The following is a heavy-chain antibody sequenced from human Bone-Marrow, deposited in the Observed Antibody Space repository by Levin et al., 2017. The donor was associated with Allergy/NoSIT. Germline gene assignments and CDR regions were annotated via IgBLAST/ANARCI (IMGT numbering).Heavy chain of an antibody. J-gene: IGHJ3*02. Sequence: SQTLSLTCTVSGASIMSNDYYWSWFRQPPGKGLEWIGVIYYSGSTYYNLSLKSRVTISIDTSKNQFSLSLTSVTAADTAVYYCARDQSGDSDIPFDIWGQGTMVTVSS. CDR3: ARDQSGDSDIPFDI. CDR1: GASIMSNDYY. CDR2: IYYSGST. D-gene: IGHD4-17*01. V-gene: IGHV4-39*07.